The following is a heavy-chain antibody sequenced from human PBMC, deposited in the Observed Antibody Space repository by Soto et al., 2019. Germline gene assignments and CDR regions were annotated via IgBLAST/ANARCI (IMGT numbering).Heavy chain of an antibody. CDR1: GYTFTSYA. Sequence: ASVKVSCKASGYTFTSYAMHWVRQTPGQRLEWMGWINAGNGNTKYSQKLQGRVTITRDTSASTAYMELSSLRSEDTAVYYCARGEYDILTGYSPQYNWFDPWGQGTLVTVSS. J-gene: IGHJ5*02. V-gene: IGHV1-3*01. CDR3: ARGEYDILTGYSPQYNWFDP. CDR2: INAGNGNT. D-gene: IGHD3-9*01.